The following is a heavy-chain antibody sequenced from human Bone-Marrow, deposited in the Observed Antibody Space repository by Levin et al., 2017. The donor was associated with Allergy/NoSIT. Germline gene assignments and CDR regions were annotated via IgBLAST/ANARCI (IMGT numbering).Heavy chain of an antibody. V-gene: IGHV4-30-2*01. CDR1: GGSISSGGSS. CDR2: IFHTGST. D-gene: IGHD3-10*01. CDR3: ARSFTMLRGGFDP. J-gene: IGHJ5*02. Sequence: SETLSLTCALSGGSISSGGSSWSWNRQPPGKGLEWIGYIFHTGSTYYNSSLKSRVTISVDRSKNQFSLKLTSVTAADTAVYYCARSFTMLRGGFDPWGQGILVTVSS.